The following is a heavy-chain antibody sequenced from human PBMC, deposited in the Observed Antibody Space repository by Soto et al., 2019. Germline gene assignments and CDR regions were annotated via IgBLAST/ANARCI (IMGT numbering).Heavy chain of an antibody. V-gene: IGHV3-30*03. CDR3: ARDREWDMLTYYMGV. D-gene: IGHD3-9*01. Sequence: QVQRVEPGGGVVQPGRSLRLSCAASGFTFSRYGMHWVRQAPGKGLEWVAVISYDGSNKYYADSVKGPFTISRDSSKNRLNLQRNSLRAEDTGVYYGARDREWDMLTYYMGVWCKGTTVTVSS. CDR2: ISYDGSNK. CDR1: GFTFSRYG. J-gene: IGHJ6*03.